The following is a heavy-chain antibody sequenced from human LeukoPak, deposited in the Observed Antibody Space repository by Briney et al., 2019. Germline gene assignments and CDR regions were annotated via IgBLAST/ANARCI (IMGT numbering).Heavy chain of an antibody. CDR1: GFTFSSYS. J-gene: IGHJ4*02. V-gene: IGHV3-21*01. CDR3: ARDAPSGSYYRAADF. D-gene: IGHD1-26*01. CDR2: ISSSSYI. Sequence: GGSLRLSCAASGFTFSSYSMNWVRQAPGKGLEWVSSISSSSYIYYADSVKGRFTISRDNAKNSLYLQMNSLRAEDTAVYYCARDAPSGSYYRAADFWGQGTLVTVSS.